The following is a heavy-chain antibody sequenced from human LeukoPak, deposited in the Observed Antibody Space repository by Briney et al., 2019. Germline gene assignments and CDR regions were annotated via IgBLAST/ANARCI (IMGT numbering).Heavy chain of an antibody. CDR2: ISWDGGST. V-gene: IGHV3-43*01. D-gene: IGHD2-2*02. J-gene: IGHJ6*02. CDR1: GFTFDDYT. Sequence: GGSLRLSCAASGFTFDDYTMHWVRQAPGKGLEWVSLISWDGGSTYYADSVKGRFTISRDNSKNSLYLQMNGLRTEDTALYYCAKGFGYCSSTSCYNDGMDVWGQGTTVTVSS. CDR3: AKGFGYCSSTSCYNDGMDV.